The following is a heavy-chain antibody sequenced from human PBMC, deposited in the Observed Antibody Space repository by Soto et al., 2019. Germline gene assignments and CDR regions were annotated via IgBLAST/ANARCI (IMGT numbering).Heavy chain of an antibody. J-gene: IGHJ6*03. V-gene: IGHV3-30*18. Sequence: PGGSLRLSCAASGFTFSSYGMHGVRQDPGKGLEWVAVISYDGSNKYYADSVKGRFTISRDNSKNTLYLQMNSLRAEDTAVYYCAKDSRELDFYYYYYMDVWGKGTTVTVSS. CDR1: GFTFSSYG. CDR3: AKDSRELDFYYYYYMDV. D-gene: IGHD1-7*01. CDR2: ISYDGSNK.